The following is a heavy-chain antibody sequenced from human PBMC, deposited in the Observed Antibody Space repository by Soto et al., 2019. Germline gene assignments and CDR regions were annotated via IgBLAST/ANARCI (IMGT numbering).Heavy chain of an antibody. D-gene: IGHD6-19*01. CDR1: GYTFTNFD. V-gene: IGHV1-8*01. CDR3: ARASSGWYSG. J-gene: IGHJ4*02. Sequence: ASVKVSCKASGYTFTNFDINWVRQAAGQGLEWMGRMSPNPGKAGYAQKFKGRATMTAGTSMSTAYMELSGLRSEDTAVYYCARASSGWYSGWGQGTLVTVSS. CDR2: MSPNPGKA.